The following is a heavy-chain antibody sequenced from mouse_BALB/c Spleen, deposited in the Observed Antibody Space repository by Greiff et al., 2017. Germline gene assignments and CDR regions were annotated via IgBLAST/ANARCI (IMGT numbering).Heavy chain of an antibody. CDR3: ARHEDYGYNYAMDY. D-gene: IGHD1-2*01. Sequence: QVQLQQSGAELARPGASVKMSCKASGYTFTSYTMHWVKQRSGQGLEWIGWFYPGSGSIKYNEKFKDKATLTADKSSSTVYMELSRLTSEDSAVYFCARHEDYGYNYAMDYWGQGTSVTVSS. CDR1: GYTFTSYT. CDR2: FYPGSGSI. V-gene: IGHV1-62-2*01. J-gene: IGHJ4*01.